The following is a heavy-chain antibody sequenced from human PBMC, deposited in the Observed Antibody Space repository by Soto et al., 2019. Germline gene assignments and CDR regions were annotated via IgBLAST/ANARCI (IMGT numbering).Heavy chain of an antibody. CDR3: ARITSAFDP. V-gene: IGHV4-39*01. D-gene: IGHD2-2*01. CDR1: GGSISSSFYY. Sequence: SETLSLTCTVSGGSISSSFYYWGWIRQPPGKGLEWIGSIYHSGSTYHNPSLKSRVTISVDTSKNQFSLKLNSVTAADTAVYYCARITSAFDPWGQGTLVTVSS. J-gene: IGHJ5*02. CDR2: IYHSGST.